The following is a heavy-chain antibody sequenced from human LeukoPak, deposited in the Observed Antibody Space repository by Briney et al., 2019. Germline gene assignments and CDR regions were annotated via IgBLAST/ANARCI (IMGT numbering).Heavy chain of an antibody. CDR1: GFTFSSYS. CDR3: ARELSSSSPYYFDY. V-gene: IGHV3-21*01. J-gene: IGHJ4*02. D-gene: IGHD6-6*01. Sequence: GGSLRLSCAASGFTFSSYSMNWVRQAPGKGLEWVSSISSSSSYIYYADSVKGRFTISRDNSKNTVYLQMNSLRGEDTAVYYCARELSSSSPYYFDYWGQGILVTVSS. CDR2: ISSSSSYI.